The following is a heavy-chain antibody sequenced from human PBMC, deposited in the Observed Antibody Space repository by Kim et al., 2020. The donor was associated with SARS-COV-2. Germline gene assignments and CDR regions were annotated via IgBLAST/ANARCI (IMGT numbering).Heavy chain of an antibody. J-gene: IGHJ4*01. V-gene: IGHV3-48*02. CDR2: ISSSSSTI. CDR3: ARSYCSSTSCYPPPDY. D-gene: IGHD2-2*01. Sequence: GGSLRLSCAASGFTFSSYSMNWVRQAPGKGLEWVSYISSSSSTIYYADSVKGRFTISRDNAKNSLYLQINSLRDEDTAVYYCARSYCSSTSCYPPPDYWGHGTLVTVSS. CDR1: GFTFSSYS.